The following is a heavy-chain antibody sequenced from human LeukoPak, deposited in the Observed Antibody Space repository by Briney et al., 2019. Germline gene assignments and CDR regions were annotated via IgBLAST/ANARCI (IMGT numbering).Heavy chain of an antibody. CDR3: AKDIGSSGYYYPDY. D-gene: IGHD3-22*01. V-gene: IGHV3-9*01. Sequence: GGSLRLSCAASGFTFDDYAMHWVRQAPGKGLEWVSGINWNSGSIGYADSVKGRFTISRDNAKNSLYLQLNSLRAEDTALYYCAKDIGSSGYYYPDYWGQGTLVTVSS. CDR1: GFTFDDYA. CDR2: INWNSGSI. J-gene: IGHJ4*02.